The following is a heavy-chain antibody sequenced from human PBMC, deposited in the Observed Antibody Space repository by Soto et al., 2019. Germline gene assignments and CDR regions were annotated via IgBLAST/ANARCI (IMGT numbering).Heavy chain of an antibody. CDR1: GHLFNNHW. V-gene: IGHV5-51*01. J-gene: IGHJ5*02. Sequence: PGESLKISCKGPGHLFNNHWIGWVRQTPGKGLEWMGLIFTRDSETKTSPSFQGHVSFSVDTSINTVYLQWTSLKTTDTGIYFCARGYFDSGHGYDLWGQGTLVTVS. CDR2: IFTRDSET. D-gene: IGHD3-10*01. CDR3: ARGYFDSGHGYDL.